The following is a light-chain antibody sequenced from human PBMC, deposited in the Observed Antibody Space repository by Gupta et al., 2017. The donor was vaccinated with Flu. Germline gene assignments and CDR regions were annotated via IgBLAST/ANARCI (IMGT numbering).Light chain of an antibody. CDR1: QTISAY. Sequence: PSPLSVSVGDTVTITCRASQTISAYLNWYQHKPGKAPNLLIFGASRLGSGVPSRFRGSGSGTDFTLTIFKLQPEDFATYYCQQADSSPWTFGQGT. V-gene: IGKV1-39*01. J-gene: IGKJ1*01. CDR2: GAS. CDR3: QQADSSPWT.